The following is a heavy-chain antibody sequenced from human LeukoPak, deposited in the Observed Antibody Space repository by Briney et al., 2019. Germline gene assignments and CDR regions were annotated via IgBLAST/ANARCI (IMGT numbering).Heavy chain of an antibody. CDR2: IYYSGST. V-gene: IGHV4-34*01. CDR1: GGSFSGYY. J-gene: IGHJ6*03. D-gene: IGHD1-14*01. CDR3: ARKYNDYYYYMDV. Sequence: SETLSLTCAVYGGSFSGYYWGWIRQPPGKGLEWIGSIYYSGSTYYNPSLKSRVTISVDASKNQFSLKLSSVTAADTAVYYCARKYNDYYYYMDVWGKGTTVTVSS.